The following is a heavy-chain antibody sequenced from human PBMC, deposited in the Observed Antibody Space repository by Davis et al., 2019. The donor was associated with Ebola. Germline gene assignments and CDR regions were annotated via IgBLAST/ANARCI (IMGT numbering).Heavy chain of an antibody. J-gene: IGHJ4*02. CDR3: TKDITPNWVVVTPGAFDL. CDR2: ITWTGRDT. CDR1: GFRFDEYG. V-gene: IGHV3-9*01. Sequence: PGGSLRLSCVGSGFRFDEYGMQWVRQTPGKGLEWVAGITWTGRDTGYADSVRGRFSISRDNAKNSLHLQMSSLRPDDSGFYFCTKDITPNWVVVTPGAFDLWGQGIVVTVSS. D-gene: IGHD2-21*02.